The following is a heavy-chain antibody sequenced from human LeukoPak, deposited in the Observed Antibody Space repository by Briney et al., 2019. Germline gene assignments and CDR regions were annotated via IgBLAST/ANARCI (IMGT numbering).Heavy chain of an antibody. CDR1: GGTFSSYA. Sequence: SVKVSCKASGGTFSSYAISWVRQAPGQGLEWMGGIIPIFGTANYAQKFQGRVTITADESTSTAYMELSSLRSEDTAVYYCARGGRRFKVDWFDPWGQGTLVTVSS. CDR2: IIPIFGTA. D-gene: IGHD1-26*01. J-gene: IGHJ5*02. CDR3: ARGGRRFKVDWFDP. V-gene: IGHV1-69*01.